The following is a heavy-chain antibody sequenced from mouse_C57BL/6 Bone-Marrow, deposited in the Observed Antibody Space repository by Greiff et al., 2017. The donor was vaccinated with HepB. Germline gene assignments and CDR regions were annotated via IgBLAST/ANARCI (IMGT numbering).Heavy chain of an antibody. V-gene: IGHV5-6*01. Sequence: EVQGVESGGDLVKPGGSLKLSCAASGFTFSSYGMSWVRQTPDKRLEWVATISSGGSYTYYPDSVKGRFTISRDNAKNTLYLQMSRLKSEVTAMYYCERPITTVVAVYYAMDYWGQGTSVTVSS. J-gene: IGHJ4*01. CDR3: ERPITTVVAVYYAMDY. CDR2: ISSGGSYT. D-gene: IGHD1-1*01. CDR1: GFTFSSYG.